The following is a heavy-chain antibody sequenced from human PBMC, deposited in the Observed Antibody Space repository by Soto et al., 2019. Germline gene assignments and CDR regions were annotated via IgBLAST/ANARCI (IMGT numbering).Heavy chain of an antibody. D-gene: IGHD2-15*01. CDR3: AREYCRGGSCYQGLFDY. CDR1: GYTFTGYY. V-gene: IGHV1-2*04. J-gene: IGHJ4*02. CDR2: INPNSGGT. Sequence: ASVKVSCKASGYTFTGYYMHWVRQAPGQGLEWMGWINPNSGGTNYAQKFQGWVTMTRDTSISTAYMELSRLRSDDTAVYYCAREYCRGGSCYQGLFDYWGQGTLVTVSS.